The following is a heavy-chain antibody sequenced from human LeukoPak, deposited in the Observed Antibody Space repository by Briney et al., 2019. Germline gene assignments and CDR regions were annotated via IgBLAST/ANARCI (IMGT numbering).Heavy chain of an antibody. CDR1: GYTFTSYD. Sequence: ASVKVSCKASGYTFTSYDINWERQATGQGLEWMGWMNPNSGNSGYVQKFQGRVTITRNTSISTAYMELSRLRSDDTAVYYCAILSITGTSDYWGQGTLVTVSS. D-gene: IGHD1-20*01. J-gene: IGHJ4*02. CDR3: AILSITGTSDY. V-gene: IGHV1-8*03. CDR2: MNPNSGNS.